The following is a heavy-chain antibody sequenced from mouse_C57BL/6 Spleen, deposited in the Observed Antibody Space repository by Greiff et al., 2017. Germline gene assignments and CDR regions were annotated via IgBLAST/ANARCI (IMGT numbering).Heavy chain of an antibody. V-gene: IGHV1-50*01. CDR2: IDPSDSYT. CDR3: TRELAMDY. CDR1: GYTFTSYW. J-gene: IGHJ4*01. Sequence: VQLQQPGAELVKPGASVKLSCKASGYTFTSYWMQWVKQRPGQGLEWIGEIDPSDSYTNYNQKFKGKATLTVDTSSSTAYMQRSSLTSEDSAFYYCTRELAMDYWGQGTSVTVSS.